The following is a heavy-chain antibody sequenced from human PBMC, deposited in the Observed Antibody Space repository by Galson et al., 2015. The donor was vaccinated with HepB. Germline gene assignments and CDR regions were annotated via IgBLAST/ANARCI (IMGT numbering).Heavy chain of an antibody. Sequence: SVKVSCKASGYTFTSYDINWVRQATGQGLEWMGWMNPNSGNTGYAQKFQGRVTMARNTSISTAYMELRSLRSDDTAVYHCARDSTRTASRMDVWGQGTTVTVSS. J-gene: IGHJ6*02. D-gene: IGHD4-17*01. CDR3: ARDSTRTASRMDV. CDR2: MNPNSGNT. CDR1: GYTFTSYD. V-gene: IGHV1-8*01.